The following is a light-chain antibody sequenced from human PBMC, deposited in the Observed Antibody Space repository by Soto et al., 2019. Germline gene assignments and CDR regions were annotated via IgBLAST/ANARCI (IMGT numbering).Light chain of an antibody. V-gene: IGKV3-11*01. J-gene: IGKJ4*01. Sequence: EIVLPQSPATLSLSPGERANLSCRASQSVSSYLAWYQQKPGQAPRLLIYDASNRATGIPARFSGSGSGTDFTLAISSLEPEDFAVYYCKQRSNWPPLTFGGGTKVEIK. CDR1: QSVSSY. CDR2: DAS. CDR3: KQRSNWPPLT.